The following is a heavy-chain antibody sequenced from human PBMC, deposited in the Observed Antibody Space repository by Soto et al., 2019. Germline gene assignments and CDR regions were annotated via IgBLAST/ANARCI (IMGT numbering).Heavy chain of an antibody. J-gene: IGHJ6*01. CDR1: VCPFTEND. D-gene: IGHD3-9*01. V-gene: IGHV3-21*01. CDR2: ISSSGDYL. CDR3: VRGVDDADGAAATWFYFEN. Sequence: PGGPLRHCFRAFVCPFTENDLTLVRPAPLKWLEGVASISSSGDYLYYADSVKGRFIISRDNFQNALFLQMNNLRADDTAVYYCVRGVDDADGAAATWFYFENWGQANTVT.